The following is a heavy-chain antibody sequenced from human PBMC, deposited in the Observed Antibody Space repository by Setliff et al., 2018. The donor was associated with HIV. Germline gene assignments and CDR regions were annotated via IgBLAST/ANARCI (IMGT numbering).Heavy chain of an antibody. Sequence: SETLSLTCSVSGGSISNFYWSWIRQPPGKGLEWVGHIYSTGDTNYNPSLKSRVTISLDTSKTHFFLNLTSVTDADTAVYFCTREGRGDPAMATTRIDYWGQGKLVTVSS. D-gene: IGHD1-1*01. CDR3: TREGRGDPAMATTRIDY. CDR1: GGSISNFY. CDR2: IYSTGDT. J-gene: IGHJ4*02. V-gene: IGHV4-4*08.